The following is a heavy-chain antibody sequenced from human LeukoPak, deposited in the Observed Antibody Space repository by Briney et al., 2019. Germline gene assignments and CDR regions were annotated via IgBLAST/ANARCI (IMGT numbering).Heavy chain of an antibody. J-gene: IGHJ4*02. D-gene: IGHD1-26*01. CDR2: INGDESST. Sequence: GGSLRLSCAASAFTFNTYWMHWVRQVPGRGLEWVSRINGDESSTNYADSVKGRFTISRDNTKDTLYLHMNSLTAEDTAVYYCARGAKWAYYFDYWGRGTLVTVSS. CDR3: ARGAKWAYYFDY. CDR1: AFTFNTYW. V-gene: IGHV3-74*01.